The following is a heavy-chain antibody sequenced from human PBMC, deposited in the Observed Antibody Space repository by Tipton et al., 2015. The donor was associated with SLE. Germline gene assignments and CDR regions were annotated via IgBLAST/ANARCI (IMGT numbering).Heavy chain of an antibody. D-gene: IGHD4-11*01. V-gene: IGHV3-30*02. CDR2: IRYDGKEK. J-gene: IGHJ4*02. CDR1: GLTFRTFG. Sequence: SGLTFRTFGIHWVRQAPGKGLEWVSFIRYDGKEKFYSDSVRGRFIISRDNSRNTLSLQLNSLRPDDTAIYYCATLQVRDYWGQGALVTVPS. CDR3: ATLQVRDY.